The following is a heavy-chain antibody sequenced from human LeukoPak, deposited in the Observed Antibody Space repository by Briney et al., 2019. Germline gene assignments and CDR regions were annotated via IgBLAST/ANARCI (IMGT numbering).Heavy chain of an antibody. CDR1: GRSFSGYY. CDR2: VNHSGST. Sequence: SETLPLTCAVYGRSFSGYYWSWVRQPPGKGLEWIGEVNHSGSTYYNPSLKSRVTISVDTSKNQFSLNLSSVTSADTAVYYCARGVEAGIEAAGRRGFDYWGQGTLVTVSS. D-gene: IGHD6-13*01. CDR3: ARGVEAGIEAAGRRGFDY. J-gene: IGHJ4*02. V-gene: IGHV4-34*01.